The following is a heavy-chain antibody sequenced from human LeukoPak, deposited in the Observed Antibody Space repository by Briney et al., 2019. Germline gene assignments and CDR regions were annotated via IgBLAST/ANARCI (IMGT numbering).Heavy chain of an antibody. D-gene: IGHD3-22*01. CDR2: MNPNSGNT. V-gene: IGHV1-8*03. CDR1: GYTFTSYD. Sequence: GASVKVPCKASGYTFTSYDINWVRQATGQGLEWMGWMNPNSGNTGYAQKFQGRVTITRNTSISTAYMELSSLRSEDTAVYYCARVTMIKRGAFDIWGQGTMVTVSS. CDR3: ARVTMIKRGAFDI. J-gene: IGHJ3*02.